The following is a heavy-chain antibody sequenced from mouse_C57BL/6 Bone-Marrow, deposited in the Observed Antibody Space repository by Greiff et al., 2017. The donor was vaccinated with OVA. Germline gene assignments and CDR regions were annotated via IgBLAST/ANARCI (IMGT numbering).Heavy chain of an antibody. CDR2: IDPEDGET. CDR3: AHYGPFAY. V-gene: IGHV14-2*01. J-gene: IGHJ3*01. CDR1: GFNIKDYY. Sequence: EVQLQQSGAELVKPGASVKLSCTASGFNIKDYYMHWVKQRTEQGLEWIGRIDPEDGETKYAPTFQGKVTITADTSSNTAYLQLSSMTSEDTAVYYCAHYGPFAYWGQGTLVTVSA. D-gene: IGHD1-1*01.